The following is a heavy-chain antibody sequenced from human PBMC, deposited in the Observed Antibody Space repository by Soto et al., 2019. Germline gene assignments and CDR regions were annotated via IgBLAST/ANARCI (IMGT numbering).Heavy chain of an antibody. D-gene: IGHD6-13*01. CDR2: ISGSDGST. V-gene: IGHV3-23*01. Sequence: GGSLRLSCAASGFTFSSYAMNWVRQAPGKGLEWVPVISGSDGSTYYADSVKGRFTISRDNSKNTLNLQMNSLRAEDTAVYYCARRSSSWYFDYWGQGTLVTVSS. CDR1: GFTFSSYA. CDR3: ARRSSSWYFDY. J-gene: IGHJ4*02.